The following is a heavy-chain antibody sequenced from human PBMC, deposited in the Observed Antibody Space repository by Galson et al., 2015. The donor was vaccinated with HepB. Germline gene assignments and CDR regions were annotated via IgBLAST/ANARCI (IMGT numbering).Heavy chain of an antibody. CDR1: GFNFDRYG. D-gene: IGHD4-11*01. Sequence: SLRLSCAASGFNFDRYGMHWVRQAPGKGLEWVAVIWYDGSNIYYADSVKGRFSISRDNSKNTLFLQMNSLRAENTAIYYCVRGVDLYDSNDHLDSWGQGTLVTVSS. CDR2: IWYDGSNI. CDR3: VRGVDLYDSNDHLDS. J-gene: IGHJ4*02. V-gene: IGHV3-33*01.